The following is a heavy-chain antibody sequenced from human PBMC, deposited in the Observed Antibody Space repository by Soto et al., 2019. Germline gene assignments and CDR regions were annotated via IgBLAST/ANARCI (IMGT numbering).Heavy chain of an antibody. CDR2: ITIRTGNV. J-gene: IGHJ4*01. CDR3: VRDRDLYRDMFHADL. Sequence: PGGSLRLSCEASGFTISECSMNWVRQAPGKGLEWLAYITIRTGNVLYADSVRGRFTISADNAENSVILQMNSLRDEDSAVYFWVRDRDLYRDMFHADLWGQGTLVTVSS. V-gene: IGHV3-48*02. CDR1: GFTISECS. D-gene: IGHD3-10*02.